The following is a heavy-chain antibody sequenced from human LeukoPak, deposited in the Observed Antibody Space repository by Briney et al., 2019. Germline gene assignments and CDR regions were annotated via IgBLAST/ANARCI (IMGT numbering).Heavy chain of an antibody. CDR2: IYYSGNT. CDR1: GGSISSSSYY. Sequence: SETLSLTCTVSGGSISSSSYYWGWIRQPPGTGLEWIGSIYYSGNTYYNPSLKSRVTMSVDTSKNQFSLKLSSVTAADTAVYYCARHRIQLWFDYWGQGTLVTVSS. J-gene: IGHJ4*02. D-gene: IGHD5-18*01. V-gene: IGHV4-39*01. CDR3: ARHRIQLWFDY.